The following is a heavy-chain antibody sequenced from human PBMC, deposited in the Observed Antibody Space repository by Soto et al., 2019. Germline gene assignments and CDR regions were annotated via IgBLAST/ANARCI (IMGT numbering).Heavy chain of an antibody. CDR2: IIPIFGTA. D-gene: IGHD4-17*01. V-gene: IGHV1-69*13. J-gene: IGHJ4*02. CDR3: ARAGDYGDYEFDY. Sequence: VKVSSSCSAGTFSCYANSWVGHAPGQGLEWMGGIIPIFGTANYAQKFQGRVTITADESTSTAYMELSSLRSEDTAVYYCARAGDYGDYEFDYWGQGTLVTVSS. CDR1: AGTFSCYA.